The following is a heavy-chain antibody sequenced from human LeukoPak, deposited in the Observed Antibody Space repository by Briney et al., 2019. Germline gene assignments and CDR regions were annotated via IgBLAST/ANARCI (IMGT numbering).Heavy chain of an antibody. CDR2: IYYSGST. Sequence: SETLSLTCTVSGGSISSGGYYWSWIRQPPGKGLEWIGYIYYSGSTYYNPSLKSRVTISVDTSKNQFSLKLRSVTAADTAVYYCARDTAMVNAHYFDYWGQGTLVTVSS. CDR3: ARDTAMVNAHYFDY. D-gene: IGHD5-18*01. J-gene: IGHJ4*02. CDR1: GGSISSGGYY. V-gene: IGHV4-31*02.